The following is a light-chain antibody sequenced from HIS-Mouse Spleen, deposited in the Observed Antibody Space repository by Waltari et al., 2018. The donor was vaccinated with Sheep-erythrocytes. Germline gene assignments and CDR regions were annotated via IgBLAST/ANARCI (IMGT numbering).Light chain of an antibody. J-gene: IGLJ2*01. V-gene: IGLV3-19*01. CDR1: SLRSYY. CDR2: GKN. CDR3: NSRDSSGNHLGVV. Sequence: SSELTQDPAVSVALGQTVRITCQGDSLRSYYASWFQQKPGQAPVLVIYGKNNRPSGTPDRCSGSSSGNTASLNITGAQAEDEASFYCNSRDSSGNHLGVVFGGGTKLTVL.